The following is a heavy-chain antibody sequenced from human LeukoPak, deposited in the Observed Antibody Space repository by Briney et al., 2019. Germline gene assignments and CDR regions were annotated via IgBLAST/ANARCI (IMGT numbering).Heavy chain of an antibody. CDR1: GFTFSSYS. Sequence: KPGGSLRLSCAASGFTFSSYSMNWVRQAPGKGLEWVSSISSSSSYIYYADSVKGRFTNSRDNAKNSLYLQMNSLRAEDTAVYYCARDNYYDSSGYYYLFDYWGQGTLVTVSS. CDR3: ARDNYYDSSGYYYLFDY. D-gene: IGHD3-22*01. V-gene: IGHV3-21*01. CDR2: ISSSSSYI. J-gene: IGHJ4*02.